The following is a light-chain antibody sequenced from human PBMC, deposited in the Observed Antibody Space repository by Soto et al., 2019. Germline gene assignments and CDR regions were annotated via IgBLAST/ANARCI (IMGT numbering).Light chain of an antibody. V-gene: IGKV3-15*01. CDR3: QQYSSWPLYT. J-gene: IGKJ2*01. Sequence: EIVMTQSPATLSVSPGDRATLSCRASQNINNNVAWYQQKPGQPPRLLIYRASTRAPGMPARFSGSGSGTEFTLTISSLQSEDFAVYYCQQYSSWPLYTFGQGTKLEIK. CDR1: QNINNN. CDR2: RAS.